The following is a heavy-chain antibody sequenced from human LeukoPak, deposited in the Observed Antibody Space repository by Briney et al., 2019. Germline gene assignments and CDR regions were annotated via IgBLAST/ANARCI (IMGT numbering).Heavy chain of an antibody. J-gene: IGHJ4*02. V-gene: IGHV3-64*01. CDR2: ISRNGGST. D-gene: IGHD1-26*01. CDR1: GFTFSSYA. Sequence: GGSLRLSCAASGFTFSSYAMHWVRQAPGKGLEYVSGISRNGGSTFYANSVKGRFTISRDNSKNTLYLQMGSLRAEDMALYYCTRGGWELPDHFDYWGQGTLVTVSS. CDR3: TRGGWELPDHFDY.